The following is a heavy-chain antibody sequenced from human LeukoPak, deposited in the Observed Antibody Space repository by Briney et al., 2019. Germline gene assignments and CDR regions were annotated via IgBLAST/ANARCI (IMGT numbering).Heavy chain of an antibody. CDR2: ISHNGTT. D-gene: IGHD3-9*01. Sequence: SETLSLTCAVYGWSLTGFYWSWVRQPPGKGLEWMGGISHNGTTNYNPSLKRRSTISVDTSKNQVSLKLPSVPAADTAVYYCARASYFDEPPRSDLSWFGPWGPGTLVRVSS. CDR3: ARASYFDEPPRSDLSWFGP. CDR1: GWSLTGFY. V-gene: IGHV4-34*01. J-gene: IGHJ5*02.